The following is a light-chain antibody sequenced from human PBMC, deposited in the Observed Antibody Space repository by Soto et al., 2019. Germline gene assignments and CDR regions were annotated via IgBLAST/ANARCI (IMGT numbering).Light chain of an antibody. CDR3: SSYGGSNNLV. CDR2: EVS. Sequence: QSALTQPPSASGSPGQSVTISCTGTSSDVGGYNYVSWYQQHPGKAPKLMIYEVSERPSGVPDRFSGSKSGNTASLTVSGLQAEDEEDYYCSSYGGSNNLVFGGGTKVTVL. V-gene: IGLV2-8*01. CDR1: SSDVGGYNY. J-gene: IGLJ2*01.